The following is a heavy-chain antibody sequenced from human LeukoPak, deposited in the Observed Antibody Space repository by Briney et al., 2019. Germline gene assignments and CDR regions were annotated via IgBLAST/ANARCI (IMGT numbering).Heavy chain of an antibody. Sequence: GASVKVSCKASGYTFTSYGISWVRQAPGQGLEWMGWISAYNGNTNYAQKLQGRVTMTTETSTSTAYMELRSLRSDDTAVYYCARGGPITMVKGVARSRKWFDPWGHESLVTVSS. V-gene: IGHV1-18*01. CDR1: GYTFTSYG. CDR3: ARGGPITMVKGVARSRKWFDP. D-gene: IGHD3-10*01. J-gene: IGHJ5*02. CDR2: ISAYNGNT.